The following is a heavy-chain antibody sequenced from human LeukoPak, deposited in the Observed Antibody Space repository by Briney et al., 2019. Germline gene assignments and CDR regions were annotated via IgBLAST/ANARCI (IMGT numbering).Heavy chain of an antibody. V-gene: IGHV1-46*01. CDR1: GYSFTNYY. D-gene: IGHD2-15*01. J-gene: IGHJ4*02. CDR2: INPSGGST. Sequence: ASVKVSCTASGYSFTNYYIHWVRQAPGQGLEWMGRINPSGGSTSYAQNFQGRVTMTRDTSTSTVYMELSSLRSEDTAVYYCARDAGLSLYCSGGSCFADYWGQGTLVTVS. CDR3: ARDAGLSLYCSGGSCFADY.